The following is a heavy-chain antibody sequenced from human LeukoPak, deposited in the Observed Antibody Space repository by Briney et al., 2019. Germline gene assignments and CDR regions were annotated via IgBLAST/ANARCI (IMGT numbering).Heavy chain of an antibody. CDR1: GGSISSGSYY. CDR2: IYTSGST. Sequence: SQTLSLTCTVSGGSISSGSYYWSWIRQPAGKGLEWIGRIYTSGSTNYNPSLKSRVTISVDTPKNQFSLKLSFVTAADTAVYYCARGPPYYDFWSGYQDGMDVWGQGTTVTVSS. D-gene: IGHD3-3*01. V-gene: IGHV4-61*02. J-gene: IGHJ6*02. CDR3: ARGPPYYDFWSGYQDGMDV.